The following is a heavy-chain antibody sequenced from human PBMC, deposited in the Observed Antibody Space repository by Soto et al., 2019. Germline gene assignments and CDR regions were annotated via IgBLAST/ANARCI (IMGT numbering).Heavy chain of an antibody. D-gene: IGHD2-15*01. Sequence: QVQLVQSGAEVKKPGSSVKVSCKASGGTFSNYAISWVRQAPGQGLEWMGGIIPIFGTANYAQQFQGRVTITADQSTSTAYMALSSLRSEDTAVYSCARPLTPYCSGGRCYSGLDYWGQGTLVTVSS. V-gene: IGHV1-69*12. CDR3: ARPLTPYCSGGRCYSGLDY. CDR2: IIPIFGTA. CDR1: GGTFSNYA. J-gene: IGHJ4*02.